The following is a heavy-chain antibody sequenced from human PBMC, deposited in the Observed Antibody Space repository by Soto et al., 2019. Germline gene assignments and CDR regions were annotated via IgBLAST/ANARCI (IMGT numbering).Heavy chain of an antibody. CDR3: AKMRLMITSGGVIAPRGPFDP. CDR2: ISGSGGSA. CDR1: GTTFSSYA. V-gene: IGHV3-23*01. D-gene: IGHD3-16*02. Sequence: GGSLRLSCAASGTTFSSYAMSWVRQAPGKGLEWVSIISGSGGSAHYADSVKGRLTISRDNSKSTLYLQMNSLRAEDTATYYCAKMRLMITSGGVIAPRGPFDPWGQGTLVTVSS. J-gene: IGHJ5*02.